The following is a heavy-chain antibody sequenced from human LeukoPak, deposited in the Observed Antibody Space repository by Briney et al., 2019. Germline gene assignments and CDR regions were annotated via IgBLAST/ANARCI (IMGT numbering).Heavy chain of an antibody. J-gene: IGHJ4*02. Sequence: PGGSLRLSCAAAGFTFSSYGMHWVRQAPGKGLEWGAFIRYDGSNKYYADSVKGRFTISRDNSKNTLYLQMNSLRAEDTAVYYCAKDLPLIVVVPAAITFDYWGQGTLVTVSS. V-gene: IGHV3-30*02. CDR1: GFTFSSYG. CDR2: IRYDGSNK. CDR3: AKDLPLIVVVPAAITFDY. D-gene: IGHD2-2*02.